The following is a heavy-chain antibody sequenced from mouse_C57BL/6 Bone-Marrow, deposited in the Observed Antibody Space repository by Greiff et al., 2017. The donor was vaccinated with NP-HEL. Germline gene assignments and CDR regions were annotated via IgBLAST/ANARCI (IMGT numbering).Heavy chain of an antibody. D-gene: IGHD1-1*01. J-gene: IGHJ2*01. CDR2: IDPEDGET. CDR3: AYYYGSFPYYFDY. CDR1: GFNIKDYY. V-gene: IGHV14-2*01. Sequence: EVKLMESGAELVKPGASVKLSCTASGFNIKDYYMHWVKQRTEQGLEWIGRIDPEDGETKYAPKFQGKATITADTSSNTAYLQLSSLTSEDTAVYYCAYYYGSFPYYFDYWGQGTTLTVSS.